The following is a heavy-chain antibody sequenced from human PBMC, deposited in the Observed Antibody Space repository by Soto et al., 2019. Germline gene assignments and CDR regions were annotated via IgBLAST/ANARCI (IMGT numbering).Heavy chain of an antibody. D-gene: IGHD4-17*01. V-gene: IGHV3-7*01. J-gene: IGHJ4*02. Sequence: GGSLRLSCAASGFTFSSYWMSWVRQAPGKGLEWVANIKQDGSEKYYVDSVKGRFTISRDNAKNSLYLQMNSLRAEDTAVYYCARDNFYGDYPYFFDYWGQGTLVTVSS. CDR3: ARDNFYGDYPYFFDY. CDR1: GFTFSSYW. CDR2: IKQDGSEK.